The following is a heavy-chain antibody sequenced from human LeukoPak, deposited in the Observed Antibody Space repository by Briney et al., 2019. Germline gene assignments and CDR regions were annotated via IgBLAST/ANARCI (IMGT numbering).Heavy chain of an antibody. CDR2: VNPDGSSI. V-gene: IGHV3-74*01. CDR3: ARGGSYGDY. J-gene: IGHJ4*02. Sequence: GGSLRLSCAASGVTFSNYWMHWVRRVPEEGLVWVSRVNPDGSSITYANSVKGRFASSRDNAKNTLYLQMNRLRVEDTAVYYCARGGSYGDYWGQGVLVTVSS. D-gene: IGHD3-16*01. CDR1: GVTFSNYW.